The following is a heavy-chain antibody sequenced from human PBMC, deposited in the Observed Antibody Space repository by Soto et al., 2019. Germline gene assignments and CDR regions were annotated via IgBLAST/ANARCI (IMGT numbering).Heavy chain of an antibody. CDR2: INPNTGGT. CDR1: GYTFTGYY. Sequence: QVQLVQSGAEVKKPGASVKVSCKASGYTFTGYYMHWVRQAPGQGLEWMGWINPNTGGTNYAQKFQGWVTMTRDTSISTAYMELSRMKSADTVVYYCARERGRETTVTSYYFDYWGQGTLVTVSS. CDR3: ARERGRETTVTSYYFDY. D-gene: IGHD4-17*01. V-gene: IGHV1-2*04. J-gene: IGHJ4*02.